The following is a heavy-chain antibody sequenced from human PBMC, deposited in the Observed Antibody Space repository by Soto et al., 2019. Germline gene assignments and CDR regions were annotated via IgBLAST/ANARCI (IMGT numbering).Heavy chain of an antibody. CDR3: ARTHDYGDDDGGSYFEL. D-gene: IGHD4-17*01. CDR2: IIPIFGTA. CDR1: GGTFSSYA. V-gene: IGHV1-69*12. Sequence: QVQLVQSGAEVKKPGSSVKVSCKASGGTFSSYAISWVRQAPGQGLEWMGGIIPIFGTANYAQKFQGRVTITADESTSTAYMELSSLRSEDTAVYYCARTHDYGDDDGGSYFELWGRGTLVTVSS. J-gene: IGHJ2*01.